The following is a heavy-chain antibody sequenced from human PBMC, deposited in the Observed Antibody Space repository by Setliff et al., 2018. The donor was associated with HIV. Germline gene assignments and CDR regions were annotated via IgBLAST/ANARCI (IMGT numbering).Heavy chain of an antibody. D-gene: IGHD3-10*01. V-gene: IGHV4-4*08. CDR1: GGSIRSFF. CDR3: ARDRRGYYYGSGSCYMDV. CDR2: IYTSGST. J-gene: IGHJ6*03. Sequence: SETLSLTCTVSGGSIRSFFWSWIRQPPGKGLEWIGHIYTSGSTNYNPSLKSRVTMSVDTSKNQFSLNLSSVTAADTAVYYCARDRRGYYYGSGSCYMDVWGTGTTVTVSS.